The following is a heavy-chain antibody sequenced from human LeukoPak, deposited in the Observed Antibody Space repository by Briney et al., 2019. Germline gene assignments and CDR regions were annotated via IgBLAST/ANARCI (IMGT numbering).Heavy chain of an antibody. J-gene: IGHJ3*02. V-gene: IGHV3-33*01. Sequence: GGSLRLSCAASGFTFSTYGMHWVRQAPGKGLEWVAVIWFDGTNKYYADSVKGRFTISRDNSENTLYLQMNSLTAEDTAVYYCAREGAAPGAFDIWSQGTMVTVSS. D-gene: IGHD6-25*01. CDR1: GFTFSTYG. CDR3: AREGAAPGAFDI. CDR2: IWFDGTNK.